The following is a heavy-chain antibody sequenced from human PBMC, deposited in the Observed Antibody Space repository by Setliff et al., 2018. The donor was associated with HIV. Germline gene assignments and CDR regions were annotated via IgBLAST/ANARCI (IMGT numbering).Heavy chain of an antibody. CDR3: ARHRPWEVDVFDI. J-gene: IGHJ3*02. Sequence: SETLSLTCSVSGGSMRNYYWSWIRQPPRKGLEWVGYISYNGITTYNPSPKSRVTISVDTSKNQFSLKLTSVTAADTAVYYCARHRPWEVDVFDIWGQGTMVTVSS. V-gene: IGHV4-59*08. D-gene: IGHD1-26*01. CDR2: ISYNGIT. CDR1: GGSMRNYY.